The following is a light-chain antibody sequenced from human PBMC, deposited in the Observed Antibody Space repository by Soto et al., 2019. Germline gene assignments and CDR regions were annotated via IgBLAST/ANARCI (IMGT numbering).Light chain of an antibody. CDR2: GAS. CDR3: HHYGTSPPT. J-gene: IGKJ1*01. V-gene: IGKV3-20*01. CDR1: QSVSSSF. Sequence: EIVLTQSPATLSLSPGERATLSCRASQSVSSSFLTWYQQKPGQAPRLLIYGASSRATGIPDRFSGSGSGTDFTLTISRLEPEDFAVFYCHHYGTSPPTFGQGTKVDIK.